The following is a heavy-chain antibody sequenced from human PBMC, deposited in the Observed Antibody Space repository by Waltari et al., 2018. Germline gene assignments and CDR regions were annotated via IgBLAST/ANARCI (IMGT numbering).Heavy chain of an antibody. J-gene: IGHJ6*03. CDR3: ARAHSYGSSDYYYMDV. CDR1: GFTFSTYS. CDR2: ISSSSFYI. V-gene: IGHV3-21*02. D-gene: IGHD5-18*01. Sequence: EVQLVESGGGLVKPGGSQRLSCAASGFTFSTYSMNWVRQAPGKGLEWVSSISSSSFYIYYADSVKGRFTISRDNAKNSLSLQMNSLRAEDTAVYYCARAHSYGSSDYYYMDVWGNGTTVTVSS.